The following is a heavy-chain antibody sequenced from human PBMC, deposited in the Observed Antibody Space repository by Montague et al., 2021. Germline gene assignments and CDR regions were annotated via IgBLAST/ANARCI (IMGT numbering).Heavy chain of an antibody. Sequence: SETLSLTCTVSGGSISTYHWIWLRQPPGKGLEWIGETNYNGNTNYNYNPSLKSRVTISVAKSNNQFSLKLSSVTAADTAVYYCAGDREHNYGRFFDPWGQGTLVTVSS. D-gene: IGHD5-24*01. CDR2: TNYNGNTNY. CDR3: AGDREHNYGRFFDP. J-gene: IGHJ5*02. CDR1: GGSISTYH. V-gene: IGHV4-59*12.